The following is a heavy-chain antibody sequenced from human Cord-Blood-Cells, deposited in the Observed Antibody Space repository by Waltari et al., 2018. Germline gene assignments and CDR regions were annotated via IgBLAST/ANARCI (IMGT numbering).Heavy chain of an antibody. CDR1: GFTFSNAW. CDR3: TTGGIFGVVIDY. Sequence: EVQLVESGGGLVKPGGSLRLSCAASGFTFSNAWMSWVRQPPGKGRSWVGRIKSKTDGGTTDYAAPVKGRFTISRDDSKNTLYLQMNSLKTEDTAVYYCTTGGIFGVVIDYWGQGTLVTVSS. D-gene: IGHD3-3*01. CDR2: IKSKTDGGTT. V-gene: IGHV3-15*01. J-gene: IGHJ4*02.